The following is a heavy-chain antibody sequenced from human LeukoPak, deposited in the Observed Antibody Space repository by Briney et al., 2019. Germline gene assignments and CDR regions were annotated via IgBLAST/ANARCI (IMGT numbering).Heavy chain of an antibody. J-gene: IGHJ6*02. D-gene: IGHD5-18*01. CDR2: INHSGVT. Sequence: SETLSLTCGVYGGSFSDYYWTWIRQSPGKGPEWIGEINHSGVTDYDPSLKSRVTISVDTSKNQFSLNLSSVTAADAAVYYCARRAAMSPYYYYYGLDVWGQGTAVTVSS. V-gene: IGHV4-34*01. CDR1: GGSFSDYY. CDR3: ARRAAMSPYYYYYGLDV.